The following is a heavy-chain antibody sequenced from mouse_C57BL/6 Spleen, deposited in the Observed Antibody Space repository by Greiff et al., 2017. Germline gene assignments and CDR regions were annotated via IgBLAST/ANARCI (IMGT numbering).Heavy chain of an antibody. Sequence: VQLQQSGPGLVQPSQSLSITCTVSGFSLTSYGVHWVRQSPGKGLEWLGVIWSGGSTDYNAAFISRLSISKDNSKSQVFVKMNSLQADDTAIYYCARKGTVVAFYAMDYWGQGTSVTVSS. D-gene: IGHD1-1*01. CDR3: ARKGTVVAFYAMDY. J-gene: IGHJ4*01. CDR1: GFSLTSYG. V-gene: IGHV2-2*01. CDR2: IWSGGST.